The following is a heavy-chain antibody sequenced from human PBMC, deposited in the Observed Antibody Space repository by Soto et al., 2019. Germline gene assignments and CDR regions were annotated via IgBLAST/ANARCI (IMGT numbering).Heavy chain of an antibody. Sequence: SETLSLTCAVYGGSFSGYYWSWIRQPPGKGLEWIGEINHSGSTNYNPSLKSRVTISVDTSKNQFSLKLSSVTAADTAVYYCARAVDYYDSSGYYFYFDYWGQGTLVTVSS. J-gene: IGHJ4*02. CDR2: INHSGST. CDR3: ARAVDYYDSSGYYFYFDY. CDR1: GGSFSGYY. V-gene: IGHV4-34*01. D-gene: IGHD3-22*01.